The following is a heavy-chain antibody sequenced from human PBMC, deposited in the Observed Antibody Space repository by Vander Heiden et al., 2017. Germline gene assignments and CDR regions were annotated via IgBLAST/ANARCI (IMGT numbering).Heavy chain of an antibody. CDR2: ISGSGGST. Sequence: EVQLLESGGGLVQPGGSLRLSCAASGFTFSSYAMSWVRQAPGKGLEWVSVISGSGGSTYYADSVKGRFTISRENSKNTLSLQMNSLRAEDTGVYYCAKAEGASGSYRLAYFQHWGQGTLVTVSS. CDR1: GFTFSSYA. V-gene: IGHV3-23*01. D-gene: IGHD1-26*01. J-gene: IGHJ1*01. CDR3: AKAEGASGSYRLAYFQH.